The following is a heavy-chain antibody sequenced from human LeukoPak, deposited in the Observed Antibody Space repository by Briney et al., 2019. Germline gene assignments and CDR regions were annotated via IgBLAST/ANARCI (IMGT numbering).Heavy chain of an antibody. V-gene: IGHV3-53*01. Sequence: PGGSLRLSCAASGLTVSSNYMSWVRQAPGKGLEWVSVIYSGGSTYYADSVKGRFTISRDNSKNTLYLQMNSLRAEDTAVYYCARGCYGSGSYYKTLGNAFDIWGQGTMVTVSS. CDR2: IYSGGST. J-gene: IGHJ3*02. CDR1: GLTVSSNY. D-gene: IGHD3-10*01. CDR3: ARGCYGSGSYYKTLGNAFDI.